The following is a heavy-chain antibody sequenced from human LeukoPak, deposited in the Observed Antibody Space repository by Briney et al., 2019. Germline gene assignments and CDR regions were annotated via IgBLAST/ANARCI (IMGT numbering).Heavy chain of an antibody. D-gene: IGHD3-22*01. J-gene: IGHJ6*02. CDR3: ARVKDSSGYYYRVRPYYYYGMDV. Sequence: GASVKVSCKASGYTFTSYDINWVRQASGQGLEWMGWMNPNSGNTGYAQKFQGRVTMTRNTSISTAYMELSSLRSEDTAVYYCARVKDSSGYYYRVRPYYYYGMDVWGQGTTVTVSS. CDR2: MNPNSGNT. CDR1: GYTFTSYD. V-gene: IGHV1-8*01.